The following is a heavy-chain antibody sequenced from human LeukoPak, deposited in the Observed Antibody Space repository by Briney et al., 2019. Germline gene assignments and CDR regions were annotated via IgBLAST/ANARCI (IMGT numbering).Heavy chain of an antibody. J-gene: IGHJ4*02. CDR2: IYHSGTT. Sequence: PSETLSLTCTVSGGSISSSSYYWGWIRQPPGKGLEWIGEIYHSGTTNYDPSLKSRVTISIDTSRNQFSLRLTSVTAADTAVYYCAIKVYCSTTSCYHAGYWGQGTLATVSS. CDR3: AIKVYCSTTSCYHAGY. CDR1: GGSISSSSYY. V-gene: IGHV4-39*07. D-gene: IGHD2-2*01.